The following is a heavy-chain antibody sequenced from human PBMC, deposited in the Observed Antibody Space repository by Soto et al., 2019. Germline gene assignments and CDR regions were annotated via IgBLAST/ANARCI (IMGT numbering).Heavy chain of an antibody. CDR2: IYYSGST. V-gene: IGHV4-61*01. CDR3: GMSPVDTYMIIWFDY. D-gene: IGHD3-16*01. J-gene: IGHJ5*01. CDR1: GHSAASSSNC. Sequence: ETSSLTWPLSGHSAASSSNCWSRLRQTPGKGLEWIGHIYYSGSTNYSPSSKSRVTISLDTPNNKVSLRVHSVTAADKAGYYCGMSPVDTYMIIWFDYWGQGTLVTVSS.